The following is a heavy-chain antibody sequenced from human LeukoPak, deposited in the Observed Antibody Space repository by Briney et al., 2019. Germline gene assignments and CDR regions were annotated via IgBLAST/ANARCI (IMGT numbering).Heavy chain of an antibody. CDR2: IGTAGET. V-gene: IGHV3-13*01. J-gene: IGHJ5*02. CDR3: ARAGGGSWFDP. CDR1: GFIFSSYD. D-gene: IGHD2-15*01. Sequence: GGSLRLSCAASGFIFSSYDMHWVRQATGKGLEWVSGIGTAGETYYPGSVKGRFTISRDNSKNTLYLQMNSLRAEDTAVYYCARAGGGSWFDPWGQGTLVTVSS.